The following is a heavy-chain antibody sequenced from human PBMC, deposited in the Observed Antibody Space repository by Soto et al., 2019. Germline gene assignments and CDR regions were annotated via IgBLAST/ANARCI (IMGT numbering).Heavy chain of an antibody. J-gene: IGHJ5*01. D-gene: IGHD1-1*01. V-gene: IGHV4-30-4*01. CDR1: GDSIGSGEYY. Sequence: QVQLQESGPGLVKPSQTLSLTCTVSGDSIGSGEYYWTWIRQPPGKGLEWIGYIFSLGTTYYNPSLMSRVIMSADTSKNQFSLQLRSVTAADTAVYYCARAGENETVAVGWFDSWGQGSLVTVSS. CDR3: ARAGENETVAVGWFDS. CDR2: IFSLGTT.